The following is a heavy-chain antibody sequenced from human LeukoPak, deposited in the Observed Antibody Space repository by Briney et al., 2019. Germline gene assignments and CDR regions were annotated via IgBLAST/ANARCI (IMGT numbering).Heavy chain of an antibody. CDR3: ARNSDMDV. CDR2: MNKDGSEK. V-gene: IGHV3-7*03. Sequence: PGGSLRLSCAASGFILSNHWMTWVRQAPGKGPEWVANMNKDGSEKYYVDSVKGRFTISRDTAKNSLYLQMNNLRVKDTALYYCARNSDMDVWGQGTTVVVSS. J-gene: IGHJ6*02. D-gene: IGHD1/OR15-1a*01. CDR1: GFILSNHW.